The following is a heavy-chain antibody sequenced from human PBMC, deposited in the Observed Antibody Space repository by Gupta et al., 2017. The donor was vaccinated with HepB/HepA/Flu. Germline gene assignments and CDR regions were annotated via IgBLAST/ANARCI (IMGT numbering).Heavy chain of an antibody. J-gene: IGHJ4*02. CDR3: AHTFPHCRVSFDT. Sequence: QITLKESGPTLVKPTQTLTLTCTFAGFSLTTNGVGVAWIRQPPGKALEWLALTYVNDDKRLSTSLTNRFIIAKDTSKSDVFLTFTNMYPVDTAKYYCAHTFPHCRVSFDTWGQGTLVTVSS. D-gene: IGHD2/OR15-2a*01. CDR1: GFSLTTNGVG. CDR2: TYVNDDK. V-gene: IGHV2-5*01.